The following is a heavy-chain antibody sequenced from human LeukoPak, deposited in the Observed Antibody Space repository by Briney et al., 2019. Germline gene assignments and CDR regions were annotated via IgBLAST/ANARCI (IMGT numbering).Heavy chain of an antibody. J-gene: IGHJ4*02. CDR1: GDSISSSGYY. CDR2: IYYSGST. V-gene: IGHV4-39*07. CDR3: ARDFGNVDTSMVTLNYFDY. D-gene: IGHD5-18*01. Sequence: SETLSLTCTVSGDSISSSGYYWGWIRQPPGKGLEWIGSIYYSGSTYYNPSLKSRVTISVDTSKNHFSLKLSSVTAADTAVYYCARDFGNVDTSMVTLNYFDYWGQGTLVTVSS.